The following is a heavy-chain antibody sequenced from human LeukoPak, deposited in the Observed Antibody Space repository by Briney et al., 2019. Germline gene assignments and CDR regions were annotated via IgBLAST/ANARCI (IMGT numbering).Heavy chain of an antibody. CDR3: ARARIAAPLLDY. V-gene: IGHV3-48*03. CDR2: ISDHGKSR. J-gene: IGHJ4*02. D-gene: IGHD6-13*01. Sequence: GGSLRLSCAASGFTFSSYEMNWVRQTPGKGLEWVSYISDHGKSRNYVDSVKGRFTISRDNAKNSLYLQMNSLRVEDTAVYFCARARIAAPLLDYWGQGTLVTVSS. CDR1: GFTFSSYE.